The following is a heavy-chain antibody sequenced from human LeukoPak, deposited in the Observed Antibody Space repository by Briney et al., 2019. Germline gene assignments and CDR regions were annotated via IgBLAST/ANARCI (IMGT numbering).Heavy chain of an antibody. CDR1: GGSISSYY. CDR2: IYYSGST. D-gene: IGHD6-13*01. Sequence: SETLSLTCTVSGGSISSYYWSWIRQPPGKGLEWIGYIYYSGSTNYNPSLKSRVTISVDTSKDQFSLKLSSVTAADTAVYYCARWGIAPFDYWGQGTLVTVSS. CDR3: ARWGIAPFDY. V-gene: IGHV4-59*01. J-gene: IGHJ4*02.